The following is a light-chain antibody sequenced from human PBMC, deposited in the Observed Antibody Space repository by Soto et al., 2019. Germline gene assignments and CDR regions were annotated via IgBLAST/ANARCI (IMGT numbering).Light chain of an antibody. CDR1: QSVSSSY. J-gene: IGKJ2*01. CDR2: GAS. CDR3: QQYVSSPGYT. Sequence: EIVLTQSPGTLSLSPGERATPSCRASQSVSSSYLAWYQQKPGQAPRLLIYGASSRATGIPDRFSGSGSGTDLTLTISRLEPEDFAVYYCQQYVSSPGYTFGQGTKLEIK. V-gene: IGKV3-20*01.